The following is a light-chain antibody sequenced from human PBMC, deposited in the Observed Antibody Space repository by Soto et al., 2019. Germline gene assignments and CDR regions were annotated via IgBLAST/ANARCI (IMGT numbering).Light chain of an antibody. CDR3: CSYAGSSTLV. CDR2: DGI. J-gene: IGLJ3*02. Sequence: QSALTQPASVSGSPGQSITISCTGTSSDVGSYNLVTWYQQHPGKAPKLMIYDGIKRPSGVSHRYSGAKSGTTASLTISGLQAEDEADYYCCSYAGSSTLVFGGGTKLTVL. CDR1: SSDVGSYNL. V-gene: IGLV2-23*01.